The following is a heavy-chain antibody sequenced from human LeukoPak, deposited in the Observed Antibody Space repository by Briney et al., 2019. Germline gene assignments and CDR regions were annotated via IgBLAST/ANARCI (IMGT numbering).Heavy chain of an antibody. D-gene: IGHD1-26*01. Sequence: SQTLSLTCTVSGGSISSGSYYWTWIRQPAGKGLEWVGRIYTSGSTNYNPSLKSRVTISVDTSKNQFSLRLTSVTAADTAVYYCARHHLSGSYEPPFDYWGQGTLVTVSS. CDR3: ARHHLSGSYEPPFDY. CDR1: GGSISSGSYY. J-gene: IGHJ4*02. V-gene: IGHV4-61*02. CDR2: IYTSGST.